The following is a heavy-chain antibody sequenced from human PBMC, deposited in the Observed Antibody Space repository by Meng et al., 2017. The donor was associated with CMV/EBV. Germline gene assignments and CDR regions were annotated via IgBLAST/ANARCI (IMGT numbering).Heavy chain of an antibody. CDR3: TTVYRYYDFWSGIDY. CDR2: IKSKTDGGTT. Sequence: GGSLRLSCAASGFTFSSYSMNWVRQAPGKGLEWVGRIKSKTDGGTTDYAAPVKGRFTISRDDSKNTLYLQMNSLKTEDTAVYYCTTVYRYYDFWSGIDYWGQGTLVTVSS. CDR1: GFTFSSYS. V-gene: IGHV3-15*01. D-gene: IGHD3-3*01. J-gene: IGHJ4*02.